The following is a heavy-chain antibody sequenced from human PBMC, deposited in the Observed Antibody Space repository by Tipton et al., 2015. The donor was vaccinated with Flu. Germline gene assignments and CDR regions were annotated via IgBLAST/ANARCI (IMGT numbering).Heavy chain of an antibody. V-gene: IGHV3-7*04. CDR1: GFTFSTYW. J-gene: IGHJ4*02. CDR2: IKQDGSEI. D-gene: IGHD3-16*01. Sequence: VQLVQSGGGLVQPGGSLRLSCAASGFTFSTYWRNWVRQAPGQGLEWVANIKQDGSEIYYVDSVKGRFTIARDNAKNSVYLQMNSLRAEETAVYCCVRAVGGWGAKRGQGIVVRVSS. CDR3: VRAVGGWGAK.